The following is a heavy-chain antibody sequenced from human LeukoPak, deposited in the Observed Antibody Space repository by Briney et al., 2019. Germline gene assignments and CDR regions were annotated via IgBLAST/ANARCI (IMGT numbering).Heavy chain of an antibody. CDR1: GYTFTGYY. J-gene: IGHJ2*01. Sequence: ASVKVSCKASGYTFTGYYIHWVRQAPGQGLEWMGWINPNSGGTNYAQKFQGRVTMTRDTSISTACMELSRLRSDDTAVYYCARAYCGGDCHPNWYFDLWGRGTLVTVSS. D-gene: IGHD2-21*02. V-gene: IGHV1-2*02. CDR3: ARAYCGGDCHPNWYFDL. CDR2: INPNSGGT.